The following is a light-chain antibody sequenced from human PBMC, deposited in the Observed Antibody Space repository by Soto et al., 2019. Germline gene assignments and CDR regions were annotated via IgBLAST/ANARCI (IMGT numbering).Light chain of an antibody. J-gene: IGKJ1*01. CDR2: DAS. V-gene: IGKV3-11*01. CDR3: QQRKLWPRT. CDR1: QSVSSY. Sequence: EIVLTQSPATLSLSPGERATLSCRASQSVSSYLAWYQQKPGQAPRLLIYDASDRATGIPARFSGSGSGPDFTLTISSLEPEDFAVYYCQQRKLWPRTCGQGTKVEIK.